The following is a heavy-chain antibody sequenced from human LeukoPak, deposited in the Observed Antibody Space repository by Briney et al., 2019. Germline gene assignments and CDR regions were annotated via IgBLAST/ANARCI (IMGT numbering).Heavy chain of an antibody. D-gene: IGHD2-21*02. J-gene: IGHJ4*02. CDR3: ARDRVVTEQLDY. CDR2: IIPIFGTA. Sequence: SVKVSCKVSGGTFSSYAISWVRQAPGQGLEWMGRIIPIFGTANYAQKFQGRVTITADKSASTAYMELSSLRSEDTAVYYCARDRVVTEQLDYWGQGTLVTVSS. CDR1: GGTFSSYA. V-gene: IGHV1-69*06.